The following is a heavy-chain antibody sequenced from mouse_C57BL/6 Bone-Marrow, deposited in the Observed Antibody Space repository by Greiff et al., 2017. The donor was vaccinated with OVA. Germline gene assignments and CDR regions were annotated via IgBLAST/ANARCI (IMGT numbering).Heavy chain of an antibody. CDR3: ARKYDYDGRPYYAMDY. Sequence: QVQLKESGPGLVQPSQSLSITCTVSGFSLTSYGVHWVRQSPGKGLEWLGVIWSGGSTDYNAAFISRLSISKDNPKSQVFFKMNSLQADDTAIYYCARKYDYDGRPYYAMDYWGQGTSVTVSS. CDR2: IWSGGST. D-gene: IGHD2-4*01. J-gene: IGHJ4*01. V-gene: IGHV2-2*01. CDR1: GFSLTSYG.